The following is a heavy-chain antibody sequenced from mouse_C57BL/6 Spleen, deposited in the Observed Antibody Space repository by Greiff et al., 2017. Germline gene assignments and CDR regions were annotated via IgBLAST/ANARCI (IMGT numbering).Heavy chain of an antibody. Sequence: EVKLVESGGGLVQPGGSMKLSCVASGFTFSNYWMNWVRQSPEKGLEWVAQIRLKSDNYATHYAESVKGRFTISRDDSKSSVYLQMNNLRAEDTGIDYCTPTTVVATRSFDYWGQGTTLTVSS. CDR1: GFTFSNYW. D-gene: IGHD1-1*01. CDR2: IRLKSDNYAT. CDR3: TPTTVVATRSFDY. J-gene: IGHJ2*01. V-gene: IGHV6-3*01.